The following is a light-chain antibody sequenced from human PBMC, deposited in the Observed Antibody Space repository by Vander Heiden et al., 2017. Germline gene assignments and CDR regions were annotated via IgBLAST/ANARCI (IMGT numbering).Light chain of an antibody. CDR2: DNN. CDR3: ATWDSGLSVVI. V-gene: IGLV1-51*01. CDR1: SSNIENNY. Sequence: QSLLTQPPSVSAAPGQRVTISCSGSSSNIENNYVSWYQHLPGRAPKLLMYDNNKRPSGIPDRFSGSQSGTSATLGITGLQTGDEADYYCATWDSGLSVVIFGGGT. J-gene: IGLJ2*01.